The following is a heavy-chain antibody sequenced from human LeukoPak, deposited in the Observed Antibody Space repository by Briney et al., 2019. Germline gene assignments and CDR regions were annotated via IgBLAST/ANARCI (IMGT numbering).Heavy chain of an antibody. CDR2: INPSGGST. Sequence: ASVKVSCKASGYTFTSYYMHWVRQAPGQGLEWMGIINPSGGSTSYAQKFQGRVTMTTDTSTSTAYMELRSLRSDDTAVYYCARVPHSYYYDSSGYPALGYWGQGTLVTVSS. J-gene: IGHJ4*02. V-gene: IGHV1-46*01. CDR1: GYTFTSYY. D-gene: IGHD3-22*01. CDR3: ARVPHSYYYDSSGYPALGY.